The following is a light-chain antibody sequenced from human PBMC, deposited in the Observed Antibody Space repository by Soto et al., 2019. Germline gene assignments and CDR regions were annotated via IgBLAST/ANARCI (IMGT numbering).Light chain of an antibody. CDR2: GAS. Sequence: EIVMTQSPATLSLSPGERAALSCRASQSINSELAWYQQKPGQPPRLLIYGASTRATVVPARFTGSESGSEFTLTISGLQSEDFAVYYCQQGHNWPLTFGQGPRLEI. J-gene: IGKJ2*01. CDR1: QSINSE. V-gene: IGKV3-15*01. CDR3: QQGHNWPLT.